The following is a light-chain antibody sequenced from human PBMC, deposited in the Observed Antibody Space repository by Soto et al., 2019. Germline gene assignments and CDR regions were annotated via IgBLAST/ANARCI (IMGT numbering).Light chain of an antibody. CDR3: MQSTQLPPT. J-gene: IGKJ5*01. Sequence: DVVMTQTPLSLSVAPGQPASISCKSSQSLLHITGETFLFWYLQNPGQSPQLLIYEVSTRVSGVQDRFSGSGSGTDFTLEISRVETDDVGIYYCMQSTQLPPTFGQGTRLGIE. CDR2: EVS. CDR1: QSLLHITGETF. V-gene: IGKV2D-29*02.